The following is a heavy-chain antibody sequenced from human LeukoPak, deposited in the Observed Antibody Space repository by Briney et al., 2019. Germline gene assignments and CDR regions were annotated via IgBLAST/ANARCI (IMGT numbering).Heavy chain of an antibody. CDR1: GLIFHNYA. CDR2: ILGGGGT. V-gene: IGHV3-23*01. CDR3: GQDPDGNYIGAFDF. J-gene: IGHJ3*01. D-gene: IGHD4-17*01. Sequence: GGSLRLSCAASGLIFHNYALVWIRRAPGKGPEWVSAILGGGGTFYADAVKGRFTISRDNSKNTLYLQMNSLRAEDTATYYCGQDPDGNYIGAFDFWGRGTMVTVSS.